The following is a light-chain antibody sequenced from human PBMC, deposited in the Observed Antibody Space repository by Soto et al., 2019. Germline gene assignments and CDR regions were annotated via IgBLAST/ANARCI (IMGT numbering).Light chain of an antibody. J-gene: IGKJ4*01. CDR2: DAS. CDR3: QQRSTWIT. Sequence: EIVLTQSPATLSLSPGERATLSCRASQSVSSYVAWYQQKPGQAPRLLIYDASNRATGIPARFSGSGSGTDFTHTISSLEPEDFAVYYCQQRSTWITFGGGTKVEIK. V-gene: IGKV3-11*01. CDR1: QSVSSY.